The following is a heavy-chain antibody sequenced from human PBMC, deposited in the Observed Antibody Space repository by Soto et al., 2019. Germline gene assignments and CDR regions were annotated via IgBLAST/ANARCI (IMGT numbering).Heavy chain of an antibody. D-gene: IGHD3-3*01. V-gene: IGHV4-59*08. J-gene: IGHJ4*02. Sequence: PSETLSLTCTVSGGSISSYYWSWIRQPPGKGLEWIGYIYYSGSTNYNPSLKSRVTISVDTSKNQFSLKLSSVTAADTAVYYCARAIPRTIFGVANPYYFDYWGQGTLVTVS. CDR3: ARAIPRTIFGVANPYYFDY. CDR2: IYYSGST. CDR1: GGSISSYY.